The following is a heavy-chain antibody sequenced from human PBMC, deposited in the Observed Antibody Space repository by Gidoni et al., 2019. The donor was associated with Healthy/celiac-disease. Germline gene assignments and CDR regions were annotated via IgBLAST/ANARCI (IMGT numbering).Heavy chain of an antibody. J-gene: IGHJ4*02. D-gene: IGHD2-2*01. Sequence: QVQLVQSGAEVKKPGSSVKVSCKASGGTFSSYAISWVRQAPGQGLEWMGGSIPIFGTANYAQKFQGRVTITADESTSTAYMELSSLRSEDTAVYYCARDLDRYCSSTSCYRPYYFDYWGQGTLVTVSS. CDR3: ARDLDRYCSSTSCYRPYYFDY. CDR2: SIPIFGTA. V-gene: IGHV1-69*01. CDR1: GGTFSSYA.